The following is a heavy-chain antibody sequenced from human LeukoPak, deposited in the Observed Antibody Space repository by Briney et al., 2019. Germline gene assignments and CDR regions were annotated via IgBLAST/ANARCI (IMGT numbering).Heavy chain of an antibody. CDR1: GYTFSDHY. CDR3: ARGALDPETVTNYFEY. Sequence: ASVRVSCMTSGYTFSDHYVQWVRQAPGQGFEWLGWINPNSGGTSYARKFRGRVTMTRDMSLSTAYMELTRLTYDDTAVYYCARGALDPETVTNYFEYWAQGTLVTVSS. CDR2: INPNSGGT. V-gene: IGHV1-2*02. D-gene: IGHD4-17*01. J-gene: IGHJ4*02.